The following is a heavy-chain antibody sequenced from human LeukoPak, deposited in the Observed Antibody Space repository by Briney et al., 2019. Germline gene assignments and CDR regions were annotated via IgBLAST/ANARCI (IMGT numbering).Heavy chain of an antibody. CDR2: IYTSGST. Sequence: PSETLSLTCTVSGGSISSYYWSWIRQPPGKGLEWIGYIYTSGSTNYNPSLKSRVTISVDTSKNQFSLKLSSVTAADTAVYYCARHRHSRWLGYYYYYMDVWGKGTTVTVSS. CDR3: ARHRHSRWLGYYYYYMDV. D-gene: IGHD6-19*01. V-gene: IGHV4-4*09. J-gene: IGHJ6*03. CDR1: GGSISSYY.